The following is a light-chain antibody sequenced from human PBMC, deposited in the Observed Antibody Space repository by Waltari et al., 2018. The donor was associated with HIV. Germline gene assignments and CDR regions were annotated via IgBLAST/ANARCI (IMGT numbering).Light chain of an antibody. CDR1: STYVDTF. CDR3: CSHAGNFIFV. Sequence: QSALTQPHSVSGSPGQSLTISCTGTSTYVDTFVSWYQQHPGKAPKVIIFEVNKRPSGVPDRFSGSKSGNTASLTISGLQAEDEADYYCCSHAGNFIFVFGTGTKVTVL. J-gene: IGLJ1*01. V-gene: IGLV2-11*01. CDR2: EVN.